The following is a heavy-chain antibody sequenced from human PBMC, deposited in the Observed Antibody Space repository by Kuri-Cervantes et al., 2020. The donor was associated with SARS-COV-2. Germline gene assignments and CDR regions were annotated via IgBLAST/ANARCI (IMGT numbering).Heavy chain of an antibody. CDR1: GFTFSSVG. CDR3: AKDRAGVHDF. J-gene: IGHJ4*02. D-gene: IGHD2-21*01. Sequence: GESLKISCAASGFTFSSVGMHWVRQAPGKGLEWVTFIPSDGKNKKCMASGKGRFTISRDNSQNTLHLQMKSLRDEDTAIYYCAKDRAGVHDFWGQGTLVTVSS. V-gene: IGHV3-30*02. CDR2: IPSDGKNK.